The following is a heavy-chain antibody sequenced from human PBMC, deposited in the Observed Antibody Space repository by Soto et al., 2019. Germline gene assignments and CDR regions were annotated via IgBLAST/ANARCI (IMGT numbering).Heavy chain of an antibody. CDR1: GGTFSSYA. D-gene: IGHD3-22*01. Sequence: GASVKVSCKASGGTFSSYAISWVRQAPGQGLEWMGGIIPIFGTANYAQKFQGRVTITADESTSTAYMELSSLRSEDTAVYYCARALVVIRGDAFDIWGQGTMVTVSS. CDR2: IIPIFGTA. V-gene: IGHV1-69*13. CDR3: ARALVVIRGDAFDI. J-gene: IGHJ3*02.